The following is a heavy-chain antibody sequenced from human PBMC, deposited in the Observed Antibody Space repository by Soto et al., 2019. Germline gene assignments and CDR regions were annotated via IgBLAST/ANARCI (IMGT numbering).Heavy chain of an antibody. J-gene: IGHJ5*02. CDR1: GGSFSSYA. D-gene: IGHD3-22*01. Sequence: SVKVSCKASGGSFSSYAISWVRQAPGQGLEWMGGIIPIFGTANYAQKFQGRVTITADESTSTAYMELSSLRSEDTAVYYCARPTRYYYDSSGQSAWFDPWGQGTLVTVSS. CDR2: IIPIFGTA. CDR3: ARPTRYYYDSSGQSAWFDP. V-gene: IGHV1-69*13.